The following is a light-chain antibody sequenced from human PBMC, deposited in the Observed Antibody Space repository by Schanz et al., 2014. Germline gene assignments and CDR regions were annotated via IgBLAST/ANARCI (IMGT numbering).Light chain of an antibody. CDR1: QGVTSNY. Sequence: EVVLTQSPGSLSLSPGERGTLSCRASQGVTSNYLAWYQQKPGQAPRLLIFGASSRATGVPDRFSASGSGTDFTLTITRLEPEDFAVYYCQQYGSPPPLTFGGGTKVEIK. CDR3: QQYGSPPPLT. V-gene: IGKV3-20*01. CDR2: GAS. J-gene: IGKJ4*01.